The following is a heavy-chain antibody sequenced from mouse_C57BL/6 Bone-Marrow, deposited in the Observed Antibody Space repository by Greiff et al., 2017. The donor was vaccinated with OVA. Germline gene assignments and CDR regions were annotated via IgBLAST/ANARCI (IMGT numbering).Heavy chain of an antibody. J-gene: IGHJ1*03. CDR1: GFNIKDYY. CDR3: ARGTTVAYWYFDV. Sequence: EVQLVESGAELVKPGASVKLSCTASGFNIKDYYMHWVKQRPEQGLEWIGRIDPEDGETKYAPKFQGKATITADTSSNTAYLQLSSLTSEDTAVYYCARGTTVAYWYFDVWGTGTTVTVSS. CDR2: IDPEDGET. D-gene: IGHD1-1*01. V-gene: IGHV14-2*01.